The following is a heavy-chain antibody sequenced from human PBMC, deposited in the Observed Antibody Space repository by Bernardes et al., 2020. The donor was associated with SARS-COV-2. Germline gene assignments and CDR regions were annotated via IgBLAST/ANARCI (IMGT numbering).Heavy chain of an antibody. D-gene: IGHD3-9*01. CDR3: AKLFDIRGGTGLDP. CDR1: GFTFSDYT. Sequence: SLRLSCAASGFTFSDYTMNWVRQAPGKGLEWVSSITSSSYISYADSVKGRFTVSRDNAKNSLYLQMNSLRAEDTAVYYCAKLFDIRGGTGLDPWGQGTLVTVSS. CDR2: ITSSSYI. J-gene: IGHJ5*02. V-gene: IGHV3-21*01.